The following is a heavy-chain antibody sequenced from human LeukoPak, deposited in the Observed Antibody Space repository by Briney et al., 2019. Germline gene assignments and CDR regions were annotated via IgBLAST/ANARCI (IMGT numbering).Heavy chain of an antibody. D-gene: IGHD3-10*01. CDR2: ITSDSEST. Sequence: GGSLRLSCAASGFTFSSYAMGWVRQAPGKGLAWVSLITSDSESTYYADSVKGRFTISRDNSKNTLYLQMNSLRAEDTAVYYCANWRGGKYYIEYWGQGTLVAVSS. CDR3: ANWRGGKYYIEY. J-gene: IGHJ4*02. V-gene: IGHV3-23*01. CDR1: GFTFSSYA.